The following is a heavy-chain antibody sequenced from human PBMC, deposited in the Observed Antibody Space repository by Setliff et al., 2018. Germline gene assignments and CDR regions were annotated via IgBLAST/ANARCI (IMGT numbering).Heavy chain of an antibody. J-gene: IGHJ4*02. CDR1: GYTFTSYC. CDR2: INPSGGST. D-gene: IGHD4-17*01. Sequence: GASVKVSCKASGYTFTSYCMHWVRQAPGQGLEWVGIINPSGGSTSYAQKFQGRVTMTRDTSTSTVYMELSSLRSEDTAVYYCARVIGGLRSHLASLDYWGQGTLVTVSS. V-gene: IGHV1-46*01. CDR3: ARVIGGLRSHLASLDY.